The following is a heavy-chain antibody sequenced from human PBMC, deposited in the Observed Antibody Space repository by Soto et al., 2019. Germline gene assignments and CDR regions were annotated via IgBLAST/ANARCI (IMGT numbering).Heavy chain of an antibody. J-gene: IGHJ3*02. Sequence: GVLRLSCAASGFTFSSYAMSWVRQAPGKGLEWVSAISGSGGSTYYADSVKGRFTISRDNPKNTLYLQMNSLRAEDTAVYYCAKVLNRDIVVVPAAPPVGAFDIWGQGTMVTVSS. V-gene: IGHV3-23*01. CDR1: GFTFSSYA. CDR2: ISGSGGST. CDR3: AKVLNRDIVVVPAAPPVGAFDI. D-gene: IGHD2-2*01.